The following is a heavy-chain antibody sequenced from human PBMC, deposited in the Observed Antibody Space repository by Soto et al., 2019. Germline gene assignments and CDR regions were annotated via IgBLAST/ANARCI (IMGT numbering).Heavy chain of an antibody. CDR1: GGSISSGGYS. Sequence: SETLSLTCAVSGGSISSGGYSWSWIRQPPGKGLEWIGYMYHSGSTYYNPSLKSRVTISIDRSKNQFSLELRSLRSDDTAVYYCARADYDILTGYYIDYWGQGTLVTVSS. J-gene: IGHJ4*02. D-gene: IGHD3-9*01. CDR3: ARADYDILTGYYIDY. V-gene: IGHV4-30-2*01. CDR2: MYHSGST.